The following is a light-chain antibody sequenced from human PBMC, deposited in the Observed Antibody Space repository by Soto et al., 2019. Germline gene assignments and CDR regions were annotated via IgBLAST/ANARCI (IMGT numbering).Light chain of an antibody. CDR3: QQYGTSEII. V-gene: IGKV3-20*01. CDR1: QSVSSY. Sequence: EIVLTQSPATLSLSPGERATLSCRASQSVSSYLAWYQQKPGQAPRLLIYGASNRATGIPDRFSGSGSGTEFTLTISSLQSEDFAVFYCQQYGTSEIIFGQGTRLEIK. J-gene: IGKJ5*01. CDR2: GAS.